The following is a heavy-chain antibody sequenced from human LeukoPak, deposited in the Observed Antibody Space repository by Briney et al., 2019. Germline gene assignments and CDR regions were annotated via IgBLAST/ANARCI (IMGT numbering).Heavy chain of an antibody. CDR3: ASALTGSSRH. Sequence: SETLSLTCAVYGGSFSGYYWSWLRQPPGKGLEWIGEINHSGSTNYNPSLKSRVTISVDTSKNLFCLKLSSVPAADTAVYYCASALTGSSRHWGQGTLVTVSS. CDR1: GGSFSGYY. V-gene: IGHV4-34*01. J-gene: IGHJ1*01. CDR2: INHSGST. D-gene: IGHD2/OR15-2a*01.